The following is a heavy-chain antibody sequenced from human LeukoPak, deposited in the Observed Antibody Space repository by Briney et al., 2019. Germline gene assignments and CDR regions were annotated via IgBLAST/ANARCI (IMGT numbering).Heavy chain of an antibody. J-gene: IGHJ4*02. CDR3: AKELDYYGSGPFDY. CDR2: ISYDGSNK. D-gene: IGHD3-10*01. Sequence: SEVALRSKSVDRGGRGLIKKLEWVAVISYDGSNKYYADSVKGRFTISRDDSKNTLYLQMNSLRAEDTAVYYCAKELDYYGSGPFDYWGQGTQVTVSS. V-gene: IGHV3-30*18. CDR1: EVALRSKS.